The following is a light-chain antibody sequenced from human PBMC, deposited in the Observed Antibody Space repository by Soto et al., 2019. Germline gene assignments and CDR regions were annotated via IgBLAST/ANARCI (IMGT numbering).Light chain of an antibody. Sequence: EIVLTQSPGTLSLSPGERATLSCRASQSVSSTYLAWYQQKPGQAPRLLIYGASSRATGITDRFSGSGSGTDFILTISRLEPEDFAVFYCQQSGSSQTFGQGTKVEI. V-gene: IGKV3-20*01. CDR1: QSVSSTY. CDR3: QQSGSSQT. J-gene: IGKJ1*01. CDR2: GAS.